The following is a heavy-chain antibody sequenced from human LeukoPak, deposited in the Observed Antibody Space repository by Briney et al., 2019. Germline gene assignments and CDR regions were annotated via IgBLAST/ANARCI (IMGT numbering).Heavy chain of an antibody. CDR2: IYHSGST. J-gene: IGHJ4*02. CDR1: GYSISSGYY. CDR3: ASTRKGASGSYYAFDY. Sequence: SETLSLTCTVSGYSISSGYYWGWVRQPPGKGLEWIGSIYHSGSTYYNPSLKSRVTISVDTSKNQFSLKLSSVTAADTAVYYCASTRKGASGSYYAFDYWGQGTLVTVSS. V-gene: IGHV4-38-2*02. D-gene: IGHD1-26*01.